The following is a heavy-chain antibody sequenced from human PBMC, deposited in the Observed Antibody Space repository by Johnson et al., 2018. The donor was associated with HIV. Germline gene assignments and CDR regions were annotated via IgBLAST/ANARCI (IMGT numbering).Heavy chain of an antibody. Sequence: VQLVESGGGLIQPGGSLRLSCVASGFTVSGNYMSWVRQAPGKGLEWVSVMYSGGSTYYADSVKGRFTISRDNSKNTLYLQMNSRRAEDTAVYYCARAFGSGGYSSSWYMGLGAFDLWGQGTMVTVSS. V-gene: IGHV3-66*01. D-gene: IGHD6-13*01. CDR2: MYSGGST. J-gene: IGHJ3*01. CDR3: ARAFGSGGYSSSWYMGLGAFDL. CDR1: GFTVSGNY.